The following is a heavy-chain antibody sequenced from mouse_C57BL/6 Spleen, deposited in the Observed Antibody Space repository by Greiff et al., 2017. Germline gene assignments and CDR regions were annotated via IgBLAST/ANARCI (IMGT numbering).Heavy chain of an antibody. D-gene: IGHD2-12*01. CDR2: LDPENGDT. V-gene: IGHV14-4*01. CDR3: TSYCSLDY. Sequence: EVKLQESGAELVRPGASVKLSCTASGFNIKDDYMHWVKQRPEQGLEWIGWLDPENGDTEYASKFQGKATITADTSSNTAYLQLSSLTSEDTAVYYCTSYCSLDYWGQGTTLTVSS. J-gene: IGHJ2*01. CDR1: GFNIKDDY.